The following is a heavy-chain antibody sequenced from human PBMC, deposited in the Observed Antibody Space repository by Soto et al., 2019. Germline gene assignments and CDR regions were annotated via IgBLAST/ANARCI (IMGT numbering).Heavy chain of an antibody. CDR3: ARGRVGATNWNWFDP. CDR2: INHSGST. CDR1: GGSFSDYY. Sequence: QVQPQQWGAGLLKPSETLSLTCAVYGGSFSDYYWSWIRQPPGKGLEWIGEINHSGSTNYSPSLKSRVTMSVDPSKNQFSLKLSSVTSADTAVYYCARGRVGATNWNWFDPWGQGTLVTVSS. V-gene: IGHV4-34*01. J-gene: IGHJ5*02. D-gene: IGHD1-26*01.